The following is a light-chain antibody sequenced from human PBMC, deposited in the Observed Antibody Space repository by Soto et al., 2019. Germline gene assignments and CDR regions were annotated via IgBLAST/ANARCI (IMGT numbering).Light chain of an antibody. V-gene: IGLV1-40*01. Sequence: QSVLTQPHSVSGAPGQRVTISCTGSSSNIGAGYDVHWYQQLPGTATKLLIYGNNTRPSGVPDRFSGSKSGTSASLAITGLQAEDEADYSCQSYDSSLSGPVFGGGTKLTV. CDR3: QSYDSSLSGPV. CDR2: GNN. J-gene: IGLJ2*01. CDR1: SSNIGAGYD.